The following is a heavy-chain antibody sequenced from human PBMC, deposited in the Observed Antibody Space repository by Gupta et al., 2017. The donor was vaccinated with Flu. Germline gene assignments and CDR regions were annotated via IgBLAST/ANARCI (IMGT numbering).Heavy chain of an antibody. J-gene: IGHJ5*01. CDR3: AKDLYTIPGALDS. V-gene: IGHV3-23*01. CDR2: INHMGDTV. CDR1: GFTFFSFA. D-gene: IGHD2-8*02. Sequence: EVQLLESGGGLVQPGGSLSLSCAATGFTFFSFALSWVRQAPGKVREWVAGINHMGDTVHYADSMTGRLTISRDNSRNSLSLQMTSLRAEDTAIYDCAKDLYTIPGALDSWGQGTLVTVSS.